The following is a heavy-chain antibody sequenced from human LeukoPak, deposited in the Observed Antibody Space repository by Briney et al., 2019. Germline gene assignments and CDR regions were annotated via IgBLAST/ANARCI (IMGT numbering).Heavy chain of an antibody. CDR2: IYYDGSNI. CDR3: ARDWKTNSFDY. D-gene: IGHD1-1*01. CDR1: EFTITTYG. J-gene: IGHJ4*02. V-gene: IGHV3-33*01. Sequence: GGSLRLSCAASEFTITTYGMHWVRQAPGKGLEWVAIIYYDGSNIYYADYVKGRFTISRDISKNTLYLQMDSLRAEDTAIYYCARDWKTNSFDYWGQGTLVTVSS.